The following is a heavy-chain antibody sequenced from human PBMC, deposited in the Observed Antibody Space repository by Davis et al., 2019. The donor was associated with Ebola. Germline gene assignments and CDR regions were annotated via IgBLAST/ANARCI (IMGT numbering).Heavy chain of an antibody. Sequence: GGSLRLSCAASGFTFSGSAMHWVRQASGKGLEWVGRIRSKANSYATAYAASVKGRFTISRDDSKNTAYLQMNSLKTEDTAVYYCTRDTKIGYCSGGSCYAAHYYYGMDVWGQGTTVTVSS. CDR1: GFTFSGSA. D-gene: IGHD2-15*01. V-gene: IGHV3-73*01. CDR2: IRSKANSYAT. CDR3: TRDTKIGYCSGGSCYAAHYYYGMDV. J-gene: IGHJ6*02.